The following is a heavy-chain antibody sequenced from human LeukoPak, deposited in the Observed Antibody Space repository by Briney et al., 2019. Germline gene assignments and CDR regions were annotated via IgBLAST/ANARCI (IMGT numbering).Heavy chain of an antibody. V-gene: IGHV3-23*01. CDR1: GFTFSTYA. CDR2: ISGSGGST. CDR3: SKKGQNEDYGKPD. J-gene: IGHJ4*02. D-gene: IGHD4-17*01. Sequence: GGSLRLSCAASGFTFSTYAMNWVRQAPGKGLEWVSGISGSGGSTYYADSVKGRFTISRDNSKNTLYLQMNSLRAEDTAVYYCSKKGQNEDYGKPDWGQGTLVTVSS.